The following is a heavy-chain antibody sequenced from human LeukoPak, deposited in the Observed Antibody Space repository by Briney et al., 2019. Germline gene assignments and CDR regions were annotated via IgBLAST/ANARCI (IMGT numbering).Heavy chain of an antibody. V-gene: IGHV1-18*01. Sequence: ASVKVSCKPSGYTFRTHGLSWVRQAPGQGLEWMGWISSYNGNTNYAQKDQGRLTMTTDTSTSTAYMELRSLRSDDTAVYYCARGNDYGDPLDYWGQGTQVTVSS. J-gene: IGHJ4*02. CDR3: ARGNDYGDPLDY. D-gene: IGHD4-17*01. CDR1: GYTFRTHG. CDR2: ISSYNGNT.